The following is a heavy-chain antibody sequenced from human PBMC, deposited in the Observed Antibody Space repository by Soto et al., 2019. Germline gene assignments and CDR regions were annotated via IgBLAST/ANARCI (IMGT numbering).Heavy chain of an antibody. CDR2: IWSDGSDK. J-gene: IGHJ4*01. V-gene: IGHV3-33*01. CDR3: ARGRGSRDLPLSY. D-gene: IGHD2-15*01. CDR1: GFTFNSYD. Sequence: QVQLVESGGGVVQPGRSLRLSCAASGFTFNSYDMHWVRQAPGKGLEWVAVIWSDGSDKKFADSVKGRFAISRDNSKNTLYLQMNSLRAEDTAVYYCARGRGSRDLPLSYWGHGTLVTVSS.